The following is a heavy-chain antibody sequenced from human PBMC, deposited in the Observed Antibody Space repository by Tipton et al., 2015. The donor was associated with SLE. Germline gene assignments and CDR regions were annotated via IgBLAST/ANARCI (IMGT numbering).Heavy chain of an antibody. CDR1: GFTFSNYG. D-gene: IGHD4-11*01. Sequence: SLRLSCAASGFTFSNYGMHWVRQAPGKGLEWVAFIRYDGSNKYYADSVKGRFTISRDNSKNTLYLQMNSLRAEDTAVYYCAKDLYSNYARGEYFQHWGQGTLVTVSS. V-gene: IGHV3-30*02. CDR2: IRYDGSNK. CDR3: AKDLYSNYARGEYFQH. J-gene: IGHJ1*01.